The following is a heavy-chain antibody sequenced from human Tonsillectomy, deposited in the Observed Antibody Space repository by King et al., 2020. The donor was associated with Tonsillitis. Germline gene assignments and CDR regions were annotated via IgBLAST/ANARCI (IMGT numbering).Heavy chain of an antibody. V-gene: IGHV4-34*01. CDR3: ASKVRRSDWGDS. J-gene: IGHJ5*01. D-gene: IGHD2-21*01. CDR2: IKHSGST. Sequence: QVQLQQWGAGLLKPSETLSLTCAVYGGSFSGYYWSWIRQPPGKGLEWIGGIKHSGSTNYNQSRKKRVTISVDTSKKQISLKLSSVTAADTAVYYCASKVRRSDWGDSWGQGALVTVSP. CDR1: GGSFSGYY.